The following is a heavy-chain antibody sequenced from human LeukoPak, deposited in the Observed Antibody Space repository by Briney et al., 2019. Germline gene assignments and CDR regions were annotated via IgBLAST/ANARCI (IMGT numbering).Heavy chain of an antibody. D-gene: IGHD6-19*01. CDR2: IHYNGNT. J-gene: IGHJ6*03. CDR3: ARDSTAVAGYYYYYMDV. CDR1: GDSISSYY. V-gene: IGHV4-59*01. Sequence: PSETLSLTCSVSGDSISSYYWTWIRQTPGKGLEWIAYIHYNGNTKSNPSLKSRVTISLDTSKNQFSLKLTSLTAADTAVYYCARDSTAVAGYYYYYMDVWGKGTTVTVSS.